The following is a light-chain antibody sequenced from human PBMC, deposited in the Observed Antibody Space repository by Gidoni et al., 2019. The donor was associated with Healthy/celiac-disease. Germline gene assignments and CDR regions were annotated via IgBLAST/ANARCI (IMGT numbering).Light chain of an antibody. Sequence: IRMTQSPSSFSASTGDRVTITCRASQGISSYLAWYQQKPGKDPKLLIYAASTLQSGVPSRFSGSGSGTDFTLTISCLKSEDFATYYCQQYYSYPYTFGQGTKLEIK. CDR1: QGISSY. J-gene: IGKJ2*01. CDR2: AAS. V-gene: IGKV1-8*01. CDR3: QQYYSYPYT.